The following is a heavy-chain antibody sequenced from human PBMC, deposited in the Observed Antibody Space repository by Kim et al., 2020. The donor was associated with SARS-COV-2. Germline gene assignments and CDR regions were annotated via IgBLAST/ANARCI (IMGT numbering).Heavy chain of an antibody. CDR1: GFTFGDYA. CDR2: IRSKVYGGTK. J-gene: IGHJ6*01. Sequence: GGSLRLSCTASGFTFGDYAMSWFRQAPRKGGGGVGVIRSKVYGGTKEYAASVKGRFTISRDDSKSIAYLQMNSLKTEDTAVYYCTRLDDYGDYPYYYYG. V-gene: IGHV3-49*03. D-gene: IGHD4-17*01. CDR3: TRLDDYGDYPYYYYG.